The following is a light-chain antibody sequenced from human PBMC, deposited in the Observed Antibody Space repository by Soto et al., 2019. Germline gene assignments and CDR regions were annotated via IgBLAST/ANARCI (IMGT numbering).Light chain of an antibody. CDR2: GAF. CDR3: QQRSKWPRT. V-gene: IGKV3-11*01. Sequence: EIVLTQSPATLSLSPGESATLSCRASQSLGTYLDWYHQRPGQAPRLLIYGAFNRATGIPARFSGSGSGTDFTLTISSLEPEDFAVYYCQQRSKWPRTFGQGTKV. CDR1: QSLGTY. J-gene: IGKJ1*01.